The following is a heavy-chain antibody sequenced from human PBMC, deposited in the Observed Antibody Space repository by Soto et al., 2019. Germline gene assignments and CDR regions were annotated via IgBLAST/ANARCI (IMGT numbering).Heavy chain of an antibody. V-gene: IGHV4-59*01. CDR2: IYYSGST. Sequence: QVQLQESGPGLVKPSETLSLTCTVSGGSISSYYWSWIRQPPGKGLEWIGYIYYSGSTNYNPSLKGRVTVAVDTSRDQCSLKLRAVTAADRAVYYCAGGVRVSSCGSPFDYWVRGTLVTVSS. J-gene: IGHJ4*02. CDR1: GGSISSYY. D-gene: IGHD5-18*01. CDR3: AGGVRVSSCGSPFDY.